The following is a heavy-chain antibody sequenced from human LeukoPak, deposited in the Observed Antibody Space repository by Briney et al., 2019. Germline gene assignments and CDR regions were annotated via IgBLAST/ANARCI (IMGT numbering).Heavy chain of an antibody. Sequence: SVKVSCKASGGTFSSYAISWVRQAPGQGLEWMGGIIPIFGTANYAQKFQGRVTITADESTSTAYMELSSLRSEDTAVYYCAREVVPAAMPDTAMANRDYYGMDVWGQGTTVTVSS. J-gene: IGHJ6*02. V-gene: IGHV1-69*13. CDR3: AREVVPAAMPDTAMANRDYYGMDV. CDR2: IIPIFGTA. D-gene: IGHD2-2*01. CDR1: GGTFSSYA.